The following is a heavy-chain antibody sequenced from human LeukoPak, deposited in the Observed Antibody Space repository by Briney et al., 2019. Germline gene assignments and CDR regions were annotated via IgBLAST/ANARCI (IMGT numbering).Heavy chain of an antibody. J-gene: IGHJ4*02. CDR3: ARDTSRGAERYFDH. D-gene: IGHD3-16*01. Sequence: PGRSLRLSCAASGFTFSSYAMHWVRQAPGKGLEWVAVISYDGSNKYYADSVKGRFTISRDNSKNTLYLQMNSLRAEDAAVYYCARDTSRGAERYFDHWGQGTLVTVSS. V-gene: IGHV3-30-3*01. CDR1: GFTFSSYA. CDR2: ISYDGSNK.